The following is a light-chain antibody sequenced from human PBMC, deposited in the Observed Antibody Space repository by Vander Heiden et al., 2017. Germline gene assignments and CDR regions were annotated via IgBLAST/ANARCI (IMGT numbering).Light chain of an antibody. J-gene: IGKJ1*01. CDR1: QSVLHSSNNKNY. Sequence: DIVMTQSPDSLAVSLGERATINYKSSQSVLHSSNNKNYLAWYQQKPGQPPKLLIYWASTRESGVPARISGSGSGTDFTLTISSLQAEDVAVYYCQQHYSTPQTFGQGTKVEIK. CDR2: WAS. V-gene: IGKV4-1*01. CDR3: QQHYSTPQT.